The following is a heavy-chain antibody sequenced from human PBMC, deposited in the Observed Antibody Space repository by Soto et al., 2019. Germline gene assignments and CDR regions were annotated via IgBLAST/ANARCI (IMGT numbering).Heavy chain of an antibody. Sequence: AGGSLRLSCAASGFTFSNAWMSWVRQAPGKGLECVGRIKSKTDGGTTDYAAPVKGRFTISRDDSKNTLYLQMNSLKTEDTAVYYCTTHSSGWNYYFDYWGQGTLVTVSS. CDR3: TTHSSGWNYYFDY. D-gene: IGHD6-19*01. J-gene: IGHJ4*02. V-gene: IGHV3-15*01. CDR1: GFTFSNAW. CDR2: IKSKTDGGTT.